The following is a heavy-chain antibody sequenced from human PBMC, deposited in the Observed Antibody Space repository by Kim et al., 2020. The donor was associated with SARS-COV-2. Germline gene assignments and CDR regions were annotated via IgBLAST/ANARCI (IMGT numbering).Heavy chain of an antibody. Sequence: GASLKISCKGSGYSFTSYWIGWVRQMPGKGLEWMGIIYPGDSDTRYSPSFQGQVTISADKSISTAYLQWSSLKASDTAMYYCARPAMYSSSWYESKDAFDIWGQGTMVTVSS. V-gene: IGHV5-51*01. D-gene: IGHD6-13*01. CDR1: GYSFTSYW. CDR3: ARPAMYSSSWYESKDAFDI. CDR2: IYPGDSDT. J-gene: IGHJ3*02.